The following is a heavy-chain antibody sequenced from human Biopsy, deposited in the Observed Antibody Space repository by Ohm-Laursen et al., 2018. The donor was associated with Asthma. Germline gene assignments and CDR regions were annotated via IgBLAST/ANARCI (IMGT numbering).Heavy chain of an antibody. D-gene: IGHD3-3*01. J-gene: IGHJ4*02. CDR1: GFAFGKYG. CDR3: ASRGGDFWSGYYMDY. Sequence: SLRLSCAASGFAFGKYGMYWARQAPGKGLQWVAVITHDGSRMYYADSVRGRFTISRDNSRNTLYLQMSSLTAEDTAVYYCASRGGDFWSGYYMDYWGQGTLVTVSS. V-gene: IGHV3-30*03. CDR2: ITHDGSRM.